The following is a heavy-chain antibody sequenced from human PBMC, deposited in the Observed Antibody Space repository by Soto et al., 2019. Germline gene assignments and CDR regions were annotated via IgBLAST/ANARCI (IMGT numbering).Heavy chain of an antibody. CDR2: ISAYNGNT. CDR1: GYTSTSYG. Sequence: ASVKVSCKASGYTSTSYGISWVRQAPGQGLEWMGWISAYNGNTNYAQKLQGRVTMTTDTSTSTAYMELRSLRSDDTAVYYCARERAAAGLNYYYMDVWGKGTTVTVSS. J-gene: IGHJ6*03. CDR3: ARERAAAGLNYYYMDV. V-gene: IGHV1-18*01. D-gene: IGHD6-13*01.